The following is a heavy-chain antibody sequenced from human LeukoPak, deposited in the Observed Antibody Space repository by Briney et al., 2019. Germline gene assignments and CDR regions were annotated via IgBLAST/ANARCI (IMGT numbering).Heavy chain of an antibody. Sequence: RAGGSLRLFCAASGFTFSSYNMNWVRQAPGRGLEWVSYISSSSTTIYYADSVKGRFTISRDNAKNSLYLQMNSLRAEDTAVYYCATAGLTVGNYVLFDYWGQGTLVTVSS. D-gene: IGHD4-11*01. CDR1: GFTFSSYN. V-gene: IGHV3-48*04. CDR2: ISSSSTTI. CDR3: ATAGLTVGNYVLFDY. J-gene: IGHJ4*02.